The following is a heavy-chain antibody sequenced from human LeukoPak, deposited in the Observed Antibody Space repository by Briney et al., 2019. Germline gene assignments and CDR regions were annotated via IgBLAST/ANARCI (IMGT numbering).Heavy chain of an antibody. D-gene: IGHD3-10*01. V-gene: IGHV1-69*01. Sequence: SVKVSCKASGGAFTRAAVIWVRQAPGQGLEWMGGVIPHSGIADYAQKFQGRVTLTADESTSTAYMELNSLTSEDTAVYYCATPRMNYYGSGIHYSYYYLDVWGSGTAVTVSS. CDR1: GGAFTRAA. CDR2: VIPHSGIA. J-gene: IGHJ6*03. CDR3: ATPRMNYYGSGIHYSYYYLDV.